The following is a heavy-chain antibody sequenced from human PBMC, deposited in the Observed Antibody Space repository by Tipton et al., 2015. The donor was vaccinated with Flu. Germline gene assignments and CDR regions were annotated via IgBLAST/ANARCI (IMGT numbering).Heavy chain of an antibody. CDR3: ARGSGSGTDVTFYF. J-gene: IGHJ4*02. CDR1: GGSMSSFY. CDR2: MYVSGST. Sequence: LRLSCTVSGGSMSSFYWTWIRQPAGKGLEWIGRMYVSGSTKYNPSPKSRVTMSVDTSKNQFSLKLSSVTAADTAVYYCARGSGSGTDVTFYFWGQGTLVTVSS. V-gene: IGHV4-4*07. D-gene: IGHD3-10*01.